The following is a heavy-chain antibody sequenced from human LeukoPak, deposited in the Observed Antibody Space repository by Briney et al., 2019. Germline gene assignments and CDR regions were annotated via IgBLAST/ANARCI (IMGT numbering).Heavy chain of an antibody. CDR2: INPNSGGT. J-gene: IGHJ4*02. V-gene: IGHV1-2*02. D-gene: IGHD2-2*01. CDR3: ARTRYCSSTSCYGYFDY. CDR1: GYTFTVYY. Sequence: ASVTVSCKASGYTFTVYYMHWVRQAPGQGLEWMGWINPNSGGTNYAQKFQGRVTMTRDTSISTAYMELSRLRSDDTAVYYCARTRYCSSTSCYGYFDYWGQGTLVTVSS.